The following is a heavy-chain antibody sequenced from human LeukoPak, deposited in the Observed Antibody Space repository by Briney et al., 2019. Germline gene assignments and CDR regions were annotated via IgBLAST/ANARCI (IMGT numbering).Heavy chain of an antibody. J-gene: IGHJ4*02. CDR3: ARDPWEPTNYFDY. V-gene: IGHV3-30*03. D-gene: IGHD1-26*01. CDR2: ISYDGSNK. CDR1: GFTFSSYG. Sequence: PGGSLRLSCAASGFTFSSYGMHWVRQAPGKGLEWVAVISYDGSNKYYADSVKGRFTISRDNSKNTLYLQMSSLRAEDTAVYYCARDPWEPTNYFDYWGQGTLVTVSS.